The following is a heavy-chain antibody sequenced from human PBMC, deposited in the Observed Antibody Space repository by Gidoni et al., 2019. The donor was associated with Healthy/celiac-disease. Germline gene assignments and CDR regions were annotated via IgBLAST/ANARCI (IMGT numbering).Heavy chain of an antibody. CDR1: GGPVSSGSYY. Sequence: QVQLQESGPGLVKPLETLSLTCHVAGGPVSSGSYYWSWIRQPPGKGLEWLGYIYYSGSTTYNPSLESRVTISVDTSKNQFSLKLSSVTAADTAIYYCARGSSIVFLRWYYFDYWGQGTLVTVSS. CDR2: IYYSGST. D-gene: IGHD6-6*01. V-gene: IGHV4-61*01. CDR3: ARGSSIVFLRWYYFDY. J-gene: IGHJ4*02.